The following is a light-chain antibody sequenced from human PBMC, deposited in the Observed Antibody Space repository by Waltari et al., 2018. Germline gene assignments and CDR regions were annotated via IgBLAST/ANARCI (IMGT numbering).Light chain of an antibody. CDR2: EGT. Sequence: QSALTQPASVSGSPGQSITISCTGISSVVKNYNFVSWYQQHPGKAPKLMIYEGTKRPSGVSNRFSGSKSGNTASLTISGLQAEDEADYYCCSYAGSVVFGGGTKLTVL. J-gene: IGLJ2*01. CDR3: CSYAGSVV. V-gene: IGLV2-23*01. CDR1: SSVVKNYNF.